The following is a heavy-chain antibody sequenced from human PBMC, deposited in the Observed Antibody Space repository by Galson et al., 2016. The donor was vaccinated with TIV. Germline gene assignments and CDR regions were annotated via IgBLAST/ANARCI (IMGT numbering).Heavy chain of an antibody. V-gene: IGHV4-59*08. CDR2: IYHSGTI. J-gene: IGHJ5*02. CDR1: DGSITSYY. CDR3: ARHRQIDLEDWFDP. Sequence: ETLSLTCSVSDGSITSYYWTWIRQSPGKGLEWIGSIYHSGTIYYNPSLKSRVTILLDPSKNQCSLKLRSVTAADTAVYYCARHRQIDLEDWFDPWGQGMLVTGSS.